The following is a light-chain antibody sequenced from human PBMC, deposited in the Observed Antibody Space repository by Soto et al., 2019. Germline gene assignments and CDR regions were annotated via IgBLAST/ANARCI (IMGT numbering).Light chain of an antibody. CDR3: KKLNSFHIT. J-gene: IGKJ5*01. CDR2: AAY. CDR1: QAISSY. Sequence: IHYTQAPPSLSASALDLDPITCLASQAISSYLAWYQQKPGRAPKLMIYAAYTLQSGVTSRFSGSGSGTEFTLTITSLQPEDFATYYCKKLNSFHITFGQGTRLEIK. V-gene: IGKV1-9*01.